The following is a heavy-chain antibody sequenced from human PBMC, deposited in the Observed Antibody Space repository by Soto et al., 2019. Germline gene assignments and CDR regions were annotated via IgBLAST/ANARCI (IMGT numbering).Heavy chain of an antibody. Sequence: PGGSLRLSCAASGLTFNRYWMHWVRHAPGKGLVWVSHINTDGSNTNYAGSVKGRFTISRDNAKSTLFLQMSSLRDEDAAVYYCAREFCSGGNCYTYYFDPWGQGIPVTVSS. J-gene: IGHJ5*02. CDR3: AREFCSGGNCYTYYFDP. D-gene: IGHD2-15*01. CDR2: INTDGSNT. V-gene: IGHV3-74*01. CDR1: GLTFNRYW.